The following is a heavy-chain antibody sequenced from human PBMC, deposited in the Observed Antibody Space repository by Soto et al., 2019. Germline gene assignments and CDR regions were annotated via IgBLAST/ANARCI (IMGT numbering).Heavy chain of an antibody. CDR3: ARGRRTNYYDSSGYYFDY. CDR1: GGSISSGGYY. Sequence: SETLSLTCTVSGGSISSGGYYWSWIRQHPGKGLEWIGYIYYSGSTYYNPSLKSRVTISVDTSKNQFSLKLSSVTAADTAVYYCARGRRTNYYDSSGYYFDYWGQGTLVTVSS. D-gene: IGHD3-22*01. CDR2: IYYSGST. J-gene: IGHJ4*02. V-gene: IGHV4-31*03.